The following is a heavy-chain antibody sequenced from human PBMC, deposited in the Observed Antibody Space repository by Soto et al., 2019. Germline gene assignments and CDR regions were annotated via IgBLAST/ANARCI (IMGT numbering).Heavy chain of an antibody. V-gene: IGHV3-33*01. CDR3: ARAISSYYGSGSYYYGMDV. CDR2: IWYDGSNK. CDR1: GFTFSSYG. Sequence: PGGSLRLSCAASGFTFSSYGMHWVRQAPGKGLEWVAVIWYDGSNKYYADSVKGRFTISRDNSKNTLYLQMNSLRAEDTAVYYCARAISSYYGSGSYYYGMDVWGQGTTVTVSS. D-gene: IGHD3-10*01. J-gene: IGHJ6*02.